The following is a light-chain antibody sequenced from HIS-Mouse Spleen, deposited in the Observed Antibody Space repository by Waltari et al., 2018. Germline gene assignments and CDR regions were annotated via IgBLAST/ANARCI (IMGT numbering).Light chain of an antibody. J-gene: IGLJ2*01. CDR1: SSDVGSYNL. CDR2: EGS. CDR3: CSYAGSSTYVV. V-gene: IGLV2-23*01. Sequence: QSALTPPASVSGSPGQSITISCTGTSSDVGSYNLFPWYQQHPGKAPKLMIYEGSKRPSGVSNRFSGSKSGNTASLTISGLQAEDEADYYCCSYAGSSTYVVFGGGTKLTVL.